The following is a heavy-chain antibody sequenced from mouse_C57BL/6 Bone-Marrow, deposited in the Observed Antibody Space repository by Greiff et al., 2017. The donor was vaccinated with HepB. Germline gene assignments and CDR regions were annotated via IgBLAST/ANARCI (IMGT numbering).Heavy chain of an antibody. Sequence: VMLVESGPGLVAPSQSLSITCTVSGFSLTSYAISWVRQPPGKGLEWLGVIWTGGGTNYNSALKSRLSISKDNSKSQVFLKMNSLQTDDTARYYCARNWGGTTVVPYYAMDYWGQGTSVTVSS. CDR3: ARNWGGTTVVPYYAMDY. J-gene: IGHJ4*01. D-gene: IGHD1-1*01. CDR2: IWTGGGT. CDR1: GFSLTSYA. V-gene: IGHV2-9-1*01.